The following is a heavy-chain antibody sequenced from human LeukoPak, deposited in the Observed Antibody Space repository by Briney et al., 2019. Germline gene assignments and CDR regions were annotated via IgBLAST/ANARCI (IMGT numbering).Heavy chain of an antibody. J-gene: IGHJ4*02. CDR2: INPNSGGT. V-gene: IGHV1-2*02. CDR1: GYTFTGYY. Sequence: ASVKVSCKASGYTFTGYYMHWVRQAPGQGLEWMGWINPNSGGTNYAQKFQGRVTMTRDTSISTAYMELSRLRSDDTAVYYCARDRGPGIIMVRGVPTTHATSRDFGYWGQGTLVTVSS. CDR3: ARDRGPGIIMVRGVPTTHATSRDFGY. D-gene: IGHD3-10*01.